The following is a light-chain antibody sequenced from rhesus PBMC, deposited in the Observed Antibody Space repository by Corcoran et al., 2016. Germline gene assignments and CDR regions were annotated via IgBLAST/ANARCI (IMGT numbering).Light chain of an antibody. Sequence: DIHMTQSPSSLSASVGDTVTITCRASQSISSWLAWYQQKPGNAPKLLIYKASSLQSGGPSRFSGSGSGTVFTLTISSLQSVDFTTYYCQQYSSSPRTFGQGTKVEIK. CDR2: KAS. CDR1: QSISSW. J-gene: IGKJ1*01. CDR3: QQYSSSPRT. V-gene: IGKV1-22*01.